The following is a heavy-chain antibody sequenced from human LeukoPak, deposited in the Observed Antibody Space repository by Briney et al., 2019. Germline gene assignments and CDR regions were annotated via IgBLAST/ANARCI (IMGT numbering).Heavy chain of an antibody. Sequence: GASVKVSCKASGYTFTSYGISWVRQAPGQGLEWMGWISAYNGNTNYAQKLQGRVTMTTDTSTSTAYMELRSLRSDDTAVYYCARDRPSYDILTGWVYYYYYGMDVWGQGTTVTVSS. CDR2: ISAYNGNT. D-gene: IGHD3-9*01. CDR3: ARDRPSYDILTGWVYYYYYGMDV. V-gene: IGHV1-18*01. J-gene: IGHJ6*02. CDR1: GYTFTSYG.